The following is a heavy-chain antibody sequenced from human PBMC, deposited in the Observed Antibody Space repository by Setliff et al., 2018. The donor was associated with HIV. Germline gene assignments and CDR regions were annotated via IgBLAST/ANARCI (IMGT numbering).Heavy chain of an antibody. V-gene: IGHV4-4*02. CDR1: GGSISSSNW. J-gene: IGHJ4*02. Sequence: PSETLSLTCAVSGGSISSSNWWSWVRQPPGKGLEWIGEINHRGSTNYNPSLKSRVAMSVDTSRNQFSLKLTSVTAADTAVYYCARRPIKGYGPFDSWGPGTLVTV. CDR3: ARRPIKGYGPFDS. CDR2: INHRGST. D-gene: IGHD2-15*01.